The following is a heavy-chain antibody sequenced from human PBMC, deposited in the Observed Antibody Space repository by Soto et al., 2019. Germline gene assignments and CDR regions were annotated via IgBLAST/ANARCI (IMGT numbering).Heavy chain of an antibody. CDR3: PHRRGGPSNV. V-gene: IGHV2-5*02. J-gene: IGHJ4*01. CDR1: GVSLTTNGVG. Sequence: QITLKESGPTLMKPTQTLTLTCTLSGVSLTTNGVGVDWSRPPPGKALEWLALIYWDDDILYRPSLKNRLTLTKDISKNQVVLTVTNMDSVETATYYCPHRRGGPSNVWGQGTLVTVSS. D-gene: IGHD2-8*01. CDR2: IYWDDDI.